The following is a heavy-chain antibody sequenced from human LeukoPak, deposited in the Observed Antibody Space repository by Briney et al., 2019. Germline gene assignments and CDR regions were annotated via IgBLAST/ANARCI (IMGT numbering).Heavy chain of an antibody. CDR1: GFTFSSYS. CDR2: IYSGGST. V-gene: IGHV3-53*01. Sequence: GGSLRLSCAASGFTFSSYSMSWVRQAPGKGLEWVSVIYSGGSTHYADSVKSRFTISRDNSKNTLYLQMNNLRPEDTAVYFCARDLRDSRGSYGSDYWGQGTLVTVSS. J-gene: IGHJ4*02. D-gene: IGHD1-26*01. CDR3: ARDLRDSRGSYGSDY.